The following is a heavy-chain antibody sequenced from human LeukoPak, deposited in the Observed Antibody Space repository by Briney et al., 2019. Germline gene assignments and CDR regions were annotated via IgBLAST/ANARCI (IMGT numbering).Heavy chain of an antibody. V-gene: IGHV3-20*04. D-gene: IGHD3/OR15-3a*01. J-gene: IGHJ4*02. Sequence: GGSLRLSCAASGFTFDDSGMSWVRQPPGKGLEWVAGVNWNGGSTSYADSVKGRSTISRDNGKNSLYLQMNSLRAEDTALYYCARGGSSKTAWTYHFDYWGQGTLVTVSS. CDR1: GFTFDDSG. CDR2: VNWNGGST. CDR3: ARGGSSKTAWTYHFDY.